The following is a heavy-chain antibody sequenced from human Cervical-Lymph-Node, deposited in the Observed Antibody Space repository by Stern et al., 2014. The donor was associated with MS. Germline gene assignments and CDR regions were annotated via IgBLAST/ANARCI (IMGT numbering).Heavy chain of an antibody. J-gene: IGHJ6*02. V-gene: IGHV1-69*01. CDR3: ARDGDSSMLGLDV. CDR1: GGTLSNYG. Sequence: VQLVESGAEVKKPGSSVKVSCKASGGTLSNYGISWVRQAPGQGLEWMGGIIPRFGTSNYAHKFQVRVTLSADDSTNTAYMELSSLTSEDTAVYYCARDGDSSMLGLDVWGQGTTVTVSS. CDR2: IIPRFGTS. D-gene: IGHD4-17*01.